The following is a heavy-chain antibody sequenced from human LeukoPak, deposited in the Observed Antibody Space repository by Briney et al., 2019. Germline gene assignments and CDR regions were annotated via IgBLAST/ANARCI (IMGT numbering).Heavy chain of an antibody. CDR3: ARARANGFFDY. Sequence: PSETLSLTCAVYGGSFSGYYWSWIRQPPGKGLEWIGEINHSGSTNYNPSLKSRVTISVDTSKNQFSLKLGSVTAADTAVYYCARARANGFFDYWGQGTLVTVSS. J-gene: IGHJ4*02. V-gene: IGHV4-34*01. CDR1: GGSFSGYY. CDR2: INHSGST. D-gene: IGHD1-1*01.